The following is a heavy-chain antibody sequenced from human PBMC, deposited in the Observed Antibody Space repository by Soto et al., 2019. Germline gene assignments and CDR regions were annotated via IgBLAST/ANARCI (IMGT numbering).Heavy chain of an antibody. CDR3: ARETLDFWSGFPYGMDV. CDR2: IYYSGST. J-gene: IGHJ6*02. D-gene: IGHD3-3*01. Sequence: QVQLQESGPGLVKPSQTLSLTCTVSGGSISSGGYYWSWIRQHPGKGLEWIGYIYYSGSTYYNPSLKSRVTISVDTSKNQFSLKLSSVTAADTAVYYCARETLDFWSGFPYGMDVWGQGTTVIVSS. CDR1: GGSISSGGYY. V-gene: IGHV4-31*03.